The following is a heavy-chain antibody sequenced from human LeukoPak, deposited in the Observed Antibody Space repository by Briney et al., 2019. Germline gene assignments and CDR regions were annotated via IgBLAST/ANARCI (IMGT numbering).Heavy chain of an antibody. D-gene: IGHD5-12*01. J-gene: IGHJ3*02. CDR3: ARVGSGYTNDAFDI. V-gene: IGHV3-21*01. CDR2: ISSSSSYI. Sequence: GGSLRLSCAASGFTFSSYSMKWVRRAPGKALEWVSSISSSSSYIYYADSVKGRFTISRDNAKNSLYLQMNSLRAEDTAVYYCARVGSGYTNDAFDIWGQGTMVTVSS. CDR1: GFTFSSYS.